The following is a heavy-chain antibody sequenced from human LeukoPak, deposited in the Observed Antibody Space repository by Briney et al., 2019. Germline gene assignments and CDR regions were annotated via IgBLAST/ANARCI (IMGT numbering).Heavy chain of an antibody. V-gene: IGHV3-53*01. CDR2: IYSGGRT. J-gene: IGHJ4*02. CDR3: ARVGYYYGSGYFDY. CDR1: GFTVSSNY. D-gene: IGHD3-10*01. Sequence: GGSLRLSCAASGFTVSSNYMSWVRQAPGKGLEWVSVIYSGGRTYYAASVKGRFTIARDNSKNTLYLQMTRLRAEDTAVYYCARVGYYYGSGYFDYWGQGTLVTVSS.